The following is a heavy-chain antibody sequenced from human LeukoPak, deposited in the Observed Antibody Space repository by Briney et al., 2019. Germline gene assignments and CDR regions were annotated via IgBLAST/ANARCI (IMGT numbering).Heavy chain of an antibody. J-gene: IGHJ5*02. CDR2: IYYSGST. Sequence: SETLSLTCTVSGGSISIYYWSWIRQPPGKGLEWIGYIYYSGSTNYNPSLKSRVTISVDTSKNQFSLKLSSVTAADTAVYYCARYGAAHAKDNWFDPWGQGTLVTVSS. D-gene: IGHD6-6*01. V-gene: IGHV4-59*08. CDR1: GGSISIYY. CDR3: ARYGAAHAKDNWFDP.